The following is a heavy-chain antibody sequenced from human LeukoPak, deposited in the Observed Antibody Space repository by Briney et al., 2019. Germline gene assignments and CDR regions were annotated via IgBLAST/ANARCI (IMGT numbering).Heavy chain of an antibody. D-gene: IGHD6-19*01. J-gene: IGHJ4*02. CDR2: INSDGSST. CDR1: GFTFSSYW. Sequence: GGSLRLSCAASGFTFSSYWMHWVRQAPGKGLVWVSRINSDGSSTSYADSVKGRFTISRDNAKNTLYLQMNSLRAEDTAVYYCAKMGYSSGWYVLYYWGQGTLVTVSS. CDR3: AKMGYSSGWYVLYY. V-gene: IGHV3-74*01.